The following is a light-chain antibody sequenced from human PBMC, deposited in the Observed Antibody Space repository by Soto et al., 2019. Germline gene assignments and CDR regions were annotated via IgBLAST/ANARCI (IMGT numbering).Light chain of an antibody. CDR2: GAS. V-gene: IGKV3-20*01. Sequence: EIVLTQSPGTLSLSPGERATLSCRASQSVSSSYLAWYQQKPGQAPSLLIYGASSRATGIPDGFSGSASGTDFTLAISCLEPDDFAVYYCQQYGSAPLFGPGTKVDIK. CDR1: QSVSSSY. CDR3: QQYGSAPL. J-gene: IGKJ3*01.